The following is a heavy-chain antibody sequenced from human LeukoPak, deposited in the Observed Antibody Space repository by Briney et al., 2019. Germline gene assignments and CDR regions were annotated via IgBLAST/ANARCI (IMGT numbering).Heavy chain of an antibody. CDR1: GFTFSSYE. V-gene: IGHV4-34*01. CDR3: ARAYGSGSYYYNWFDP. D-gene: IGHD3-10*01. Sequence: LRLSCAASGFTFSSYEMNWVRQTPGKGLEWIGESNHGGSTSYNPSLKSRLTISVGSANNHFSLRVTSVTAADTAVYYCARAYGSGSYYYNWFDPWGQGTLVTVSS. J-gene: IGHJ5*02. CDR2: SNHGGST.